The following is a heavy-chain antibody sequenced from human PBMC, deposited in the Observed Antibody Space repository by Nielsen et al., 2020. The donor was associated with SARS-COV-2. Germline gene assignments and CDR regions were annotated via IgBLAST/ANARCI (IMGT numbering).Heavy chain of an antibody. D-gene: IGHD6-19*01. V-gene: IGHV3-30-3*01. J-gene: IGHJ4*02. CDR2: ISYDGSNK. CDR1: GFTFSSYA. Sequence: GSLKISCAASGFTFSSYAMHWVRQAPGKGLEWVAVISYDGSNKYYADSVKGRFTISRDNSKNTLYLQMNSLRAEDTAVYYCAKGGVSGWYSLPFDYWGQGTLVTVSS. CDR3: AKGGVSGWYSLPFDY.